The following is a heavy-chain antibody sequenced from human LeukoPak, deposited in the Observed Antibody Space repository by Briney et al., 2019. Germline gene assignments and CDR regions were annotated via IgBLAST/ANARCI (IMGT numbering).Heavy chain of an antibody. CDR2: INPNSGGT. J-gene: IGHJ6*03. CDR1: GYTFTGYY. D-gene: IGHD2-2*01. Sequence: ASVKVSCKASGYTFTGYYMHWVRQAPGQGLEWMGWINPNSGGTNYAQKFQGRVTMTRDTSISTAYMELSRLRSDDTAVYYCARAMRYCSSTSCYPPYYYYMDVWGQGTTVTVSS. CDR3: ARAMRYCSSTSCYPPYYYYMDV. V-gene: IGHV1-2*02.